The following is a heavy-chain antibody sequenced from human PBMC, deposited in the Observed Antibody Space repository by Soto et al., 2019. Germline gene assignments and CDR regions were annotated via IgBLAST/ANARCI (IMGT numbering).Heavy chain of an antibody. Sequence: SQTLSLTCAISGDVVSSNSAAWNWIRQSPSRGLEWLGRTYYRSKWYNDYALSVKSRIIINPDTSKNQFSLQLKSVTPEDTAVYYCARVRGAVATKKTHYSYYYGMDVWGKGTTVTASS. CDR1: GDVVSSNSAA. D-gene: IGHD6-19*01. CDR2: TYYRSKWYN. CDR3: ARVRGAVATKKTHYSYYYGMDV. J-gene: IGHJ6*04. V-gene: IGHV6-1*01.